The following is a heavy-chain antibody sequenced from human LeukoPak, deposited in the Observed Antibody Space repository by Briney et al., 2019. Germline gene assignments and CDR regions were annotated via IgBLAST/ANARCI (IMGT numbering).Heavy chain of an antibody. CDR2: AHYSGST. Sequence: SETLSLTCSVSGGSISSYYWSWIRQAPGKGLEWVGFAHYSGSTNYNPSLKSRVTISVDTSKSQFSLKLISVTAADTAVYYCASKMSTYWFFDVWGRGTLVTVSS. D-gene: IGHD5-24*01. CDR3: ASKMSTYWFFDV. J-gene: IGHJ2*01. V-gene: IGHV4-59*01. CDR1: GGSISSYY.